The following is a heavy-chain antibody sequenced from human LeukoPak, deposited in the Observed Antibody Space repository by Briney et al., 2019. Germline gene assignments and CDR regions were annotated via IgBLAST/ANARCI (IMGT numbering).Heavy chain of an antibody. V-gene: IGHV4-31*03. J-gene: IGHJ6*04. CDR1: DGSVSSADFY. D-gene: IGHD5-12*01. CDR2: IHYSGRT. Sequence: SETLSLTCSVSDGSVSSADFYWSWSRQHPGKGLEWIGHIHYSGRTYYNPSLKSRVAISLDTSKNQFSLKLGSVTDADTAVYYCARDRYSGYDWDFYYYGMDVWGKGTMVTVSS. CDR3: ARDRYSGYDWDFYYYGMDV.